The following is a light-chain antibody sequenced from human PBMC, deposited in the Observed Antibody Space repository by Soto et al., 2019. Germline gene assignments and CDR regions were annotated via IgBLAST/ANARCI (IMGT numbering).Light chain of an antibody. V-gene: IGLV6-57*01. CDR1: SGSIASNY. CDR2: EDN. CDR3: QSYDSDNQV. Sequence: NFMLTQPHSVSESPEKTVTISCTRSSGSIASNYVQWYQQRPGSSPTTVIYEDNQSPSGVPDRFSGSIDSSSNSASLTISGLKTEDEADYYCQSYDSDNQVFGGGTKLTVL. J-gene: IGLJ3*02.